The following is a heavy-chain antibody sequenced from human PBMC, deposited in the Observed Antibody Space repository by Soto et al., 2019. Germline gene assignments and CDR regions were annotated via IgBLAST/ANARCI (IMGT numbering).Heavy chain of an antibody. Sequence: GGSLRLSCAASGFTFSSYAMSWVRQAPGKGLEWVSAISGSGGSTYYADSVKGRFTISRDNSKNTLYLQMNSLRAEDTAVYYCAKDGAGGLFGVVLPAAATCSHYYYYCIDVWGQGTTVTVSS. V-gene: IGHV3-23*01. CDR3: AKDGAGGLFGVVLPAAATCSHYYYYCIDV. J-gene: IGHJ6*02. D-gene: IGHD2-2*01. CDR2: ISGSGGST. CDR1: GFTFSSYA.